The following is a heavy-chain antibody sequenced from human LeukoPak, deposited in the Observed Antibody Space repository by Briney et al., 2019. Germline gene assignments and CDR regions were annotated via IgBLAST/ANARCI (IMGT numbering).Heavy chain of an antibody. Sequence: ASVKVSCKASGYTFTSYGISWVRQAPGQGLEWMGWISAYNGNTNYAQKLQGRVTMTTDTSTSTAYMELRSLRSDDTAVYYCARDFRAAMVSDWFDPWGRGTLVTVSS. CDR2: ISAYNGNT. CDR3: ARDFRAAMVSDWFDP. V-gene: IGHV1-18*01. D-gene: IGHD5-18*01. CDR1: GYTFTSYG. J-gene: IGHJ5*02.